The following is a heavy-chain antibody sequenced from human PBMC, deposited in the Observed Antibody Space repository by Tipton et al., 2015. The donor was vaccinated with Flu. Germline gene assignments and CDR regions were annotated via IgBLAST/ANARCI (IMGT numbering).Heavy chain of an antibody. CDR3: ARGPLINVQVNRYFDH. CDR1: GFTVSSNY. Sequence: SLRLSCAASGFTVSSNYMSWVRQAPGKGPEWASVIYSGGSTYYADSVKDRFTISRDNSKNTLYLQMNSLRAEDTAEYYGARGPLINVQVNRYFDHWGHGPLVTVSS. V-gene: IGHV3-53*01. CDR2: IYSGGST. J-gene: IGHJ2*01. D-gene: IGHD4-11*01.